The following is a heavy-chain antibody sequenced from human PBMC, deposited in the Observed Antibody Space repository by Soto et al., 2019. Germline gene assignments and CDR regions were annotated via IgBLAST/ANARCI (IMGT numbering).Heavy chain of an antibody. J-gene: IGHJ6*02. CDR3: ARATMVRSYYYYGMDV. V-gene: IGHV5-51*01. D-gene: IGHD3-10*01. CDR2: IYPGDSDT. Sequence: GESLKISCKGSGYSFTIYWIGWVRQMPGKGPEWMGIIYPGDSDTRYSPSFQGQVTISADKSISTAYLQWSSLKASDTAMYYCARATMVRSYYYYGMDVWGQGTTVTVSS. CDR1: GYSFTIYW.